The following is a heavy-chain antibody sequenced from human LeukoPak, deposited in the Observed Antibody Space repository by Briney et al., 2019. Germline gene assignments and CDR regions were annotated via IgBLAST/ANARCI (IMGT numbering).Heavy chain of an antibody. CDR3: ARVRVDTAMVFDY. J-gene: IGHJ4*02. CDR2: IWYDGSNK. V-gene: IGHV3-33*01. Sequence: GGSLRLSCAASGFTFSSYGMHWVRQAPGKGLEWVAVIWYDGSNKYYADSVKGRFTISRDNSKNTLYLQMNSLRAEDTAVYYCARVRVDTAMVFDYWGQGTLVTVSS. CDR1: GFTFSSYG. D-gene: IGHD5-18*01.